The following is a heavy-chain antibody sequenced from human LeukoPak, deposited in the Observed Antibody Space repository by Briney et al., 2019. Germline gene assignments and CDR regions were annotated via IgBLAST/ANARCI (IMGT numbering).Heavy chain of an antibody. D-gene: IGHD4-17*01. CDR2: ISGSGGST. J-gene: IGHJ3*02. Sequence: GRSLRLSCAASGFTFSSYAMSWVRQAPGKGLEWVSAISGSGGSTYYADSVKGRFTISRDNSKNTLYLQMNSLRAEDTAVYYCAMTTVTTFRPGAFDIWGQGTMVTVSS. V-gene: IGHV3-23*01. CDR1: GFTFSSYA. CDR3: AMTTVTTFRPGAFDI.